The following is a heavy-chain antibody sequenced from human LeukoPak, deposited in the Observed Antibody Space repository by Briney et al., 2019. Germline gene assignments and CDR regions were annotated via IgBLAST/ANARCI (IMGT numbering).Heavy chain of an antibody. Sequence: GGSLRLSCSDSGFTFCSYNMNWVRQAPGKGLEWVSSINSGSTYTYYGDSVKGRFTISRDNGNKSLYLQMNSLRTEDTAVYFCARVDATNGRHYYYYSTDVWGKGTTVTVSS. CDR1: GFTFCSYN. CDR3: ARVDATNGRHYYYYSTDV. CDR2: INSGSTYT. V-gene: IGHV3-21*01. J-gene: IGHJ6*03. D-gene: IGHD2-8*01.